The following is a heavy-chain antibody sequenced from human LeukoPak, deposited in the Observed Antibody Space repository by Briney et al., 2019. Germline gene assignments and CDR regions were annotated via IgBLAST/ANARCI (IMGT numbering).Heavy chain of an antibody. V-gene: IGHV4-34*01. D-gene: IGHD2-15*01. CDR3: ARGGVVVAAATPFDY. Sequence: SETLSLTCAVYGGSFSGYYWSWIRQPPGKGLEWIGEINHSGSTNYNPSLKSRVTISVDTSKNQFSLKLSSVTAADTAVYYCARGGVVVAAATPFDYWGQGTLVTVSS. CDR2: INHSGST. J-gene: IGHJ4*02. CDR1: GGSFSGYY.